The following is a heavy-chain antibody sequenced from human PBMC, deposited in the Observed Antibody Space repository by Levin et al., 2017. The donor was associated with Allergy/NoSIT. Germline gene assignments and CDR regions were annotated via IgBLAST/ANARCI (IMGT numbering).Heavy chain of an antibody. CDR3: ARDPDGYYTEYYFDY. V-gene: IGHV3-33*01. CDR1: GFTFSSYG. J-gene: IGHJ4*02. Sequence: GESLKISCAASGFTFSSYGMHWVRQAPGKGLEWVAVIWYDGSNKYYADSVKGRFTISRDNSKNTLYLQMNSLRAEDTAVYYCARDPDGYYTEYYFDYWGQGTLVTVSS. D-gene: IGHD3-3*01. CDR2: IWYDGSNK.